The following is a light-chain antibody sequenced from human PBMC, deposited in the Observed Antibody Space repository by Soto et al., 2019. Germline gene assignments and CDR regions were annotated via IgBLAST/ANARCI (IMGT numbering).Light chain of an antibody. V-gene: IGLV2-14*01. CDR2: EVT. CDR1: SSDGGGYNY. Sequence: QSALTQPASVSGSPGQSITISCTGTSSDGGGYNYVSWYQQHPGKAPKLMLYEVTNRPSGVSNRFSGSKSGNTASLTISGLQAEDEDDYYCSSFTSSSNPYVFGTGTKLTVL. CDR3: SSFTSSSNPYV. J-gene: IGLJ1*01.